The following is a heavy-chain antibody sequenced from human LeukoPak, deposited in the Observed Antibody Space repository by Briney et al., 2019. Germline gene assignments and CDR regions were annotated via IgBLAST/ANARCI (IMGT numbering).Heavy chain of an antibody. CDR1: GGSFSGYY. Sequence: SETLSLTCAVYGGSFSGYYWSWIRQPPGKGLEWIGEINHSGSTNYNSSLKSRVTISVDTSKNQFSLKLSSVTAADTAVYYCATASNPTSNLDYWGQGTLVTVSS. CDR3: ATASNPTSNLDY. D-gene: IGHD4-11*01. J-gene: IGHJ4*02. V-gene: IGHV4-34*01. CDR2: INHSGST.